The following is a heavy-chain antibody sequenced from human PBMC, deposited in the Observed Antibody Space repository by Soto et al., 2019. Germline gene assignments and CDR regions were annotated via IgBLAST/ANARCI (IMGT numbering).Heavy chain of an antibody. J-gene: IGHJ4*02. V-gene: IGHV3-9*01. CDR2: ISWNSGSI. CDR1: GFTFDDYA. CDR3: AKDALDGSGYLVY. D-gene: IGHD3-22*01. Sequence: EVQLVESGGGLVQPGRSLRLSCVASGFTFDDYAMHWVRQAPGKGLEWVSGISWNSGSIGYADSVKGRFTISRDNAKNSLYLQMNSLRAEDTALYYCAKDALDGSGYLVYWGQGTLVTVSS.